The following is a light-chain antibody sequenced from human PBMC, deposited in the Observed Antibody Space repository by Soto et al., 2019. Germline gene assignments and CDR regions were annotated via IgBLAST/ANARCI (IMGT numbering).Light chain of an antibody. CDR3: TSFTSSSTWV. V-gene: IGLV2-14*03. CDR2: EVS. J-gene: IGLJ3*02. CDR1: SSDVGGYNY. Sequence: QSALTQPASVSGSPGQSITISCTGTSSDVGGYNYVSWFQQHPGKAPKLKIYEVSNRPSGVSNRFSGSKSGYTASLTISELQAEDGADYYCTSFTSSSTWVFGGGTKVTVL.